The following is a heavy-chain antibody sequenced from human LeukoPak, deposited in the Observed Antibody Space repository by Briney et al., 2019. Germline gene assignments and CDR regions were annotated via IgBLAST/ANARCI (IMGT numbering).Heavy chain of an antibody. J-gene: IGHJ4*02. V-gene: IGHV5-51*01. CDR2: IYPGDSDT. CDR1: GYSFTSYW. D-gene: IGHD3-10*01. CDR3: ARNEKLWFGELLGYFDY. Sequence: GESLKISCKGSGYSFTSYWIGWVRQMPAKGLEWMGIIYPGDSDTRYSPSFQGQVTISADKSISTAYLQWSSLKASDTAMYYCARNEKLWFGELLGYFDYWGQGTLVTVSS.